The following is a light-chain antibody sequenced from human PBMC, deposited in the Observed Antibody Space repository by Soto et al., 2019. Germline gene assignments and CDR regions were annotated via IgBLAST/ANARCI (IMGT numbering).Light chain of an antibody. V-gene: IGKV1-39*01. CDR1: QSIISY. CDR3: QQGYSTPLT. J-gene: IGKJ4*01. CDR2: TAS. Sequence: DIQMTQSPSSLSASVGDRVTITCRASQSIISYLNWYQQKPGKAPKLLIYTASNLQSGVSSRFSGSGSWTDFTLTISSLQPEDFATYYCQQGYSTPLTFGGGTKVDI.